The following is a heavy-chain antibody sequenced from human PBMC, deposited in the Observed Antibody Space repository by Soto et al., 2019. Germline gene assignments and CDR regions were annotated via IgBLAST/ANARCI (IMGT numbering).Heavy chain of an antibody. CDR3: AGAYQRWLAAAGNFDY. CDR1: GFTFSSYS. V-gene: IGHV3-21*01. J-gene: IGHJ4*02. Sequence: GGSLRLCCAASGFTFSSYSMNWVRQAPGKGLEWVSSISSSSSYIYYADSVKGRFTISRDNAKNSLYLQMNSLRAEDTAVYYCAGAYQRWLAAAGNFDYWGQGT. CDR2: ISSSSSYI. D-gene: IGHD6-13*01.